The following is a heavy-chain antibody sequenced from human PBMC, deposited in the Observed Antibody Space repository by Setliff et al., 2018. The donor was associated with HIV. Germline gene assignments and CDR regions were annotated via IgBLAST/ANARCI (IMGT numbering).Heavy chain of an antibody. CDR1: GGTFRRHE. Sequence: SVKVSCKASGGTFRRHEISWVRQAPGQGLEWMGGIVPILNTGNYATKFQSRVSMTTDTTTSTAYMELRSLRPEDTAMYYCATDPWYSSSPYSESFQHWGQGTVVTVSS. V-gene: IGHV1-69*05. J-gene: IGHJ1*01. D-gene: IGHD6-13*01. CDR2: IVPILNTG. CDR3: ATDPWYSSSPYSESFQH.